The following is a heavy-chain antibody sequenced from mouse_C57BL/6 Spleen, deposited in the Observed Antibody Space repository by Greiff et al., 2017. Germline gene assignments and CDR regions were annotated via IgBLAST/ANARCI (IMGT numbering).Heavy chain of an antibody. CDR3: ARIYDYDCYFYV. CDR2: INPGSGST. Sequence: QVQLQQPGAELVKPGASVKMSCKASGYTFTSYWITWVKQRPGQGLEWIGDINPGSGSTNYNEKFKSKATLTVDTSSSTAYMQLSSLTSEDSAFYYCARIYDYDCYFYVWGTGTTVTVSS. D-gene: IGHD2-4*01. CDR1: GYTFTSYW. J-gene: IGHJ1*03. V-gene: IGHV1-55*01.